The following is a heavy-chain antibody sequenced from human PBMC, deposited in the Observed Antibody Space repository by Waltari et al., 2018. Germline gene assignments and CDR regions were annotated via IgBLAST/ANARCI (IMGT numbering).Heavy chain of an antibody. J-gene: IGHJ3*01. CDR2: VSYNGTT. D-gene: IGHD5-12*01. V-gene: IGHV4-39*01. CDR3: ATYIGASVGTAAFDV. Sequence: QLQLQESGPRLVRPSETMSLICRVSGVSITSNRTYWAWIRQSPGQGLEWIGTVSYNGTTYISPSLKSRVSVSRDTSKNQVSLILGSVTAADMAVYYCATYIGASVGTAAFDVWGQGTMVTVSS. CDR1: GVSITSNRTY.